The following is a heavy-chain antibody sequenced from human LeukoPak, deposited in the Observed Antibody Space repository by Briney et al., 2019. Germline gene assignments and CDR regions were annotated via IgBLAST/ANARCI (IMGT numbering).Heavy chain of an antibody. CDR3: VSPRGFSYGYFDY. V-gene: IGHV4-59*08. CDR1: GGSISSYY. CDR2: IFYSGST. D-gene: IGHD5-18*01. Sequence: SETLSLTCTVSGGSISSYYWSWIRQPPGKGLEWIGYIFYSGSTNYNPSLKSRVTISVDTSKNQFSLTLGSVSATDTAVYYCVSPRGFSYGYFDYWGQGTLVTVSS. J-gene: IGHJ4*02.